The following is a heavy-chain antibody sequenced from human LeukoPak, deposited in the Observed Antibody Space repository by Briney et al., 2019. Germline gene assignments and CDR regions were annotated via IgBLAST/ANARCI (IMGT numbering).Heavy chain of an antibody. D-gene: IGHD4-23*01. CDR3: ARSAPYGANSHY. Sequence: SETLSLTSTASGGSISRYFSSWIPHPPGNALESPGYIYYSGSTNSAPSLKSRVTISVDTSKNQFSLKLSSVTAADPAVYYCARSAPYGANSHYWGQGTLVTVSS. CDR2: IYYSGST. CDR1: GGSISRYF. J-gene: IGHJ4*02. V-gene: IGHV4-59*01.